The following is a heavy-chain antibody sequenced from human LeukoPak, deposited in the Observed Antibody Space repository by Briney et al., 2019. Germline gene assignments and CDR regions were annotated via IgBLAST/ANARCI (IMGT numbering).Heavy chain of an antibody. J-gene: IGHJ4*02. V-gene: IGHV4-31*03. CDR2: IYYSGST. CDR1: GGSISSGGYS. CDR3: ARGLPAASFDY. Sequence: SETLSLTCTVSGGSISSGGYSWSWIRQHPGKGLEWIGYIYYSGSTYYNPSLKSRVTISVDTSKNQFSLKLSSVTAADTAVYYCARGLPAASFDYWGQGTLVTVSS. D-gene: IGHD6-13*01.